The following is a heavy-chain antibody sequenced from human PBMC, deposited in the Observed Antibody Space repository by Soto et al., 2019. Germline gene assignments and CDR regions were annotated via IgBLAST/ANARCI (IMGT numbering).Heavy chain of an antibody. V-gene: IGHV3-23*01. CDR3: AKGAERYYYGMDV. CDR1: GFTFSSYA. Sequence: XESLRLSCAASGFTFSSYAMSWVRQAPGKGLEWVSAISGSGGSTYYADSVKGRFTISRDNSKNTLYLQMNSLRAEDTAVYYCAKGAERYYYGMDVWGQGTTVTVSS. J-gene: IGHJ6*02. CDR2: ISGSGGST.